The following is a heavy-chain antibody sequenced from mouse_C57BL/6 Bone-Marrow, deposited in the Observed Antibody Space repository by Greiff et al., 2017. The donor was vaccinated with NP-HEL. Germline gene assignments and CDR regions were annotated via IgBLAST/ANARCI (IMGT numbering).Heavy chain of an antibody. Sequence: QVQLQQPGAELVKPGASVKMSCKASGYTFTSYWITWVKQRPGQGLEWIGDIYPGSGSTNYNEKFKIKATLTVDTSSSTAYMQLSSLTSEDSAVYYCARGAYYGNLAWFAYWGQGTLVTVSA. CDR3: ARGAYYGNLAWFAY. CDR1: GYTFTSYW. V-gene: IGHV1-55*01. D-gene: IGHD2-10*01. J-gene: IGHJ3*01. CDR2: IYPGSGST.